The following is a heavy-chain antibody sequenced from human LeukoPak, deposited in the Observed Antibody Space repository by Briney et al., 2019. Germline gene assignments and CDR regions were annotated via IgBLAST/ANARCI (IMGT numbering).Heavy chain of an antibody. J-gene: IGHJ5*02. V-gene: IGHV3-30*02. CDR2: IRYDGSNK. D-gene: IGHD3-10*01. Sequence: PGGSLRLSCAASAFTFSSYGMSWVRQAPGKGLEWVAFIRYDGSNKYYADSVKGRFTISRDNSKNTLYLQMNSLRAEDTAVYYCAKDRGYYGSGSLGNWFDPWGQGTLVTVSS. CDR3: AKDRGYYGSGSLGNWFDP. CDR1: AFTFSSYG.